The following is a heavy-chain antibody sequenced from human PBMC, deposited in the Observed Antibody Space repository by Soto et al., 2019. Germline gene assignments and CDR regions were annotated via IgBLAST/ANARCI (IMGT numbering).Heavy chain of an antibody. D-gene: IGHD6-19*01. J-gene: IGHJ4*02. CDR3: ARIGGYSSGWYSIYYFDY. CDR1: GGSISSSSYY. CDR2: IYYSGST. Sequence: SETLSLTCTVSGGSISSSSYYWGWIRQPPGKGLEWIGSIYYSGSTYYNPSLKSRVTISVDTSKNQFSLKLSSVTAADTVVYYCARIGGYSSGWYSIYYFDYWGQGTLVTVSS. V-gene: IGHV4-39*01.